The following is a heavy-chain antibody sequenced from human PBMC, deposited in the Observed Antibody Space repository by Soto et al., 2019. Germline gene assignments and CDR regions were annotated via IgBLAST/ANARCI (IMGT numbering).Heavy chain of an antibody. V-gene: IGHV4-30-2*01. D-gene: IGHD4-17*01. CDR2: IYHSGYT. J-gene: IGHJ6*02. Sequence: QLQLQESGSGLVKPSQTLSLTCAVSGGSISSGGYSWIWIRQPPGKGLEWIGYIYHSGYTYYNPSLKSRVTMSVDRSTNQFSLKLSSVTAADTAVYYCARAHYGDYGYGMDVWGQGTTVTVSS. CDR1: GGSISSGGYS. CDR3: ARAHYGDYGYGMDV.